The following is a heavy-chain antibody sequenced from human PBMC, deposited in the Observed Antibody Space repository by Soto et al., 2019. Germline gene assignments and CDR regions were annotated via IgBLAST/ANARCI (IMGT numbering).Heavy chain of an antibody. CDR3: ARSSDY. Sequence: SETLSLTCAVSGGSISSGGYSWSWIRQPPGKGLEWIGFIYYGGSTNYNPSLKSRVTISVDTSKNQFSLKLSSVTAADTAVYYCARSSDYWGQGTLVTVSS. CDR2: IYYGGST. D-gene: IGHD2-2*01. J-gene: IGHJ4*02. V-gene: IGHV4-61*08. CDR1: GGSISSGGYS.